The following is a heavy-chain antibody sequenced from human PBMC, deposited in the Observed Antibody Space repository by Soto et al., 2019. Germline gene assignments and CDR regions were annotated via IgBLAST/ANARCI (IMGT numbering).Heavy chain of an antibody. CDR3: AKDSPQLLPTDYYYYYYGMDV. J-gene: IGHJ6*02. Sequence: EVQLLESGGGLVQPGGSLRLSCAASGFTFSSYAMSWVRQAPGKGLEWVSAISGSGGSTYYADSVKGRFTISRDNSKNTLYLQMNSLRAEDTAVYYCAKDSPQLLPTDYYYYYYGMDVWGQETTVTVSS. CDR1: GFTFSSYA. CDR2: ISGSGGST. V-gene: IGHV3-23*01. D-gene: IGHD2-2*01.